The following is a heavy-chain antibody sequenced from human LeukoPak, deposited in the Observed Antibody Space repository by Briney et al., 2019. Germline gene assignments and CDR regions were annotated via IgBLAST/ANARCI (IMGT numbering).Heavy chain of an antibody. CDR1: GFTFSSYW. Sequence: TGGSLRLSCAASGFTFSSYWMSWVRQAPGKGLEWVANIKQDGSEKYYVDSVKGRFTISRDNAKNSLYLQMNSLRAEDTAVYYCASQYSNYEEYYFDYWGQGTLVTVSS. D-gene: IGHD4-11*01. J-gene: IGHJ4*02. CDR2: IKQDGSEK. V-gene: IGHV3-7*01. CDR3: ASQYSNYEEYYFDY.